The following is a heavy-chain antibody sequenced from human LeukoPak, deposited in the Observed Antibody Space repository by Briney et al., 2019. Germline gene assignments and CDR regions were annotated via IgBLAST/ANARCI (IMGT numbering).Heavy chain of an antibody. D-gene: IGHD1-26*01. CDR2: ISSSSSYI. Sequence: GGSLRLSCAASGFTFSSYAMSWVRQAPGKGLEWVSSISSSSSYIYYADSVKGRFTISRDNAKNSLYLQMNSLRAEDTAVYYCASGALERYSGSYTAYWGQGTLFTVSS. CDR1: GFTFSSYA. V-gene: IGHV3-21*01. CDR3: ASGALERYSGSYTAY. J-gene: IGHJ4*02.